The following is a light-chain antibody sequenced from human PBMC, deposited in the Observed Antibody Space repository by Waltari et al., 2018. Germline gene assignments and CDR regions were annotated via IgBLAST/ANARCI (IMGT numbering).Light chain of an antibody. CDR2: GSS. V-gene: IGKV3-20*01. CDR1: QSVASSY. J-gene: IGKJ4*01. CDR3: QQYGRSLT. Sequence: EIVLTQSPGTLSLSPGERATISCRASQSVASSYLGWYQQKPGQAPRLLIFGSSKRATGIPDRFSGSWSGTDFTLIINGVEPEDFAVYYCQQYGRSLTFGGGTKVEI.